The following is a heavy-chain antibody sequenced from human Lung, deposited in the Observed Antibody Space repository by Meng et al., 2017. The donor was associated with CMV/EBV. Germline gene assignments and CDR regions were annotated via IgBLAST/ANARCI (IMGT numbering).Heavy chain of an antibody. J-gene: IGHJ4*02. V-gene: IGHV4-31*03. CDR2: IYYTGST. D-gene: IGHD5-24*01. CDR3: AREAGRDGYATPKFDY. CDR1: GRSIGSGGYY. Sequence: QVQLQAPGPGLVKPSQTLSLPCTVSGRSIGSGGYYLSWIRQHPGKGLEWIGYIYYTGSTFYNPSLKSRVTISVDTSKNQFSLKLIPATAADTAVYYCAREAGRDGYATPKFDYWGQGTLVTVSS.